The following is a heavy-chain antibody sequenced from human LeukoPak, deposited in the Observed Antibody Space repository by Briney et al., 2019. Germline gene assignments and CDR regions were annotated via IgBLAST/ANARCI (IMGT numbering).Heavy chain of an antibody. CDR1: GGSFSGYY. Sequence: SETLSLTCAVYGGSFSGYYWSWIRQPPGKGLEWIGEINHSGSTNYNPSLKSRVTISVDTSKNQFSLKLSSVTAADTAVYYCARGRAYGGLGYSSPYYYYYYYMDVWGKGTTVTVSS. CDR3: ARGRAYGGLGYSSPYYYYYYYMDV. D-gene: IGHD6-13*01. J-gene: IGHJ6*03. CDR2: INHSGST. V-gene: IGHV4-34*01.